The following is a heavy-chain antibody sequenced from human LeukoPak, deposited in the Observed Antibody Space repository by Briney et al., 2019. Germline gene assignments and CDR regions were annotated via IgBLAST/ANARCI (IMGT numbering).Heavy chain of an antibody. CDR1: GGSFSGYY. CDR3: ARDPSYSGSYSYYFDY. J-gene: IGHJ4*02. Sequence: SETLSLTYAVYGGSFSGYYWSWIRQPAGKGLEWIGRIYTSGSTNYNPSLKSRVTISVDTSKNQFSLKLSSVTAADTAVYYCARDPSYSGSYSYYFDYWGQGTLVTVSS. D-gene: IGHD1-26*01. V-gene: IGHV4-4*07. CDR2: IYTSGST.